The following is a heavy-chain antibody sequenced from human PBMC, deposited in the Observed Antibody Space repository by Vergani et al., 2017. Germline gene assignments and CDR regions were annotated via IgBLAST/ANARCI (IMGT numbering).Heavy chain of an antibody. D-gene: IGHD3-3*01. V-gene: IGHV3-21*01. J-gene: IGHJ6*02. CDR3: AGDRTTIPDYYGMDV. CDR1: GFTFSSYS. CDR2: ISSSSSYI. Sequence: EVQLVESGGGLVKPGGSLRLSCAASGFTFSSYSMNWVRQAPGKGLEWVSSISSSSSYIYYADSVKGRFTISRDNAKNSLYLQMNSLRAEDTAVYYCAGDRTTIPDYYGMDVWGQGTTVTVSS.